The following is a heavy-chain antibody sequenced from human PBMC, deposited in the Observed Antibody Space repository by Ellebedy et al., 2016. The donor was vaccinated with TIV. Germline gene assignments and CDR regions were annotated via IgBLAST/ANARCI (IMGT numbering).Heavy chain of an antibody. J-gene: IGHJ6*02. D-gene: IGHD2-15*01. V-gene: IGHV3-53*01. CDR1: GFTVSSNC. Sequence: PGGSLRLSCAASGFTVSSNCINWVRQAPGKGLEWVSVICSGGVTYYADSVKGRFTISRDNSKNMLYLQMNSLRAEDTAVYYCARERECSGGSCIPRYGMDVWGQGTTVTVSS. CDR3: ARERECSGGSCIPRYGMDV. CDR2: ICSGGVT.